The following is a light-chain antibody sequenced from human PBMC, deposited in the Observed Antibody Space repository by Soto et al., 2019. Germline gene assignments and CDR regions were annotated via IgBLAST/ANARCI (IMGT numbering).Light chain of an antibody. CDR1: QSISSY. CDR3: QQYYSFPPT. CDR2: AAS. J-gene: IGKJ1*01. V-gene: IGKV1-39*01. Sequence: DIQMTQSPSSLSASVGDRVTITCRASQSISSYLNWYQQKPGKAPKLLIYAASNLQSGVPSRFSGSGSGTDFTLTISCLQSEDFATYYCQQYYSFPPTFGQGTKVDIK.